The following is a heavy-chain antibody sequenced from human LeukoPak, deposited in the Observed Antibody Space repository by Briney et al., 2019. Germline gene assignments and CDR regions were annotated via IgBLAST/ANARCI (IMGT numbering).Heavy chain of an antibody. D-gene: IGHD6-6*01. CDR3: ARQNMYSSSYFDY. Sequence: PSETLSLTCTVSGGSISSSSYYWGWIRQPPGKGLEWIGSIYYSGSTYYNPSLKSRVTISVDTSKNQFSLKLSSVTAADTAVYYCARQNMYSSSYFDYWGQGTLVTVSS. CDR1: GGSISSSSYY. CDR2: IYYSGST. J-gene: IGHJ4*02. V-gene: IGHV4-39*01.